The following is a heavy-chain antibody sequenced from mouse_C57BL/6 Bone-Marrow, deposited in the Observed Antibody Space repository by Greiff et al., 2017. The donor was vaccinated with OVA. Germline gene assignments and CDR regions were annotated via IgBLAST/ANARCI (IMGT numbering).Heavy chain of an antibody. CDR3: ARGDDGYSGFAY. V-gene: IGHV1-64*01. CDR2: IHPYSGST. D-gene: IGHD2-3*01. Sequence: QVQLQQPGAELVKPGASVKLSCKASGYTFTSYWMHWVKQRPGQGLEWIGMIHPYSGSTNYNEKFKSKATLTVDKSSSTAYMQLSSLTSEDSAVYDCARGDDGYSGFAYWGQGTLVTVSA. J-gene: IGHJ3*01. CDR1: GYTFTSYW.